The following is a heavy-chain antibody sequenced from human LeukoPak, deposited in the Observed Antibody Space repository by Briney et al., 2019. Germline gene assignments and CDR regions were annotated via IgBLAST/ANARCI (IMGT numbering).Heavy chain of an antibody. CDR2: INSDGSST. CDR3: ARGSSGYDLGY. CDR1: GFTFSSYW. V-gene: IGHV3-74*01. D-gene: IGHD5-12*01. J-gene: IGHJ4*02. Sequence: GGSLRLSCAASGFTFSSYWMHWVRQAPGKGLVWVSRINSDGSSTSYADSVKGRFTISRDNAKNTLYLQMNSLRAEDTAVYYCARGSSGYDLGYWGQGTLVTVSS.